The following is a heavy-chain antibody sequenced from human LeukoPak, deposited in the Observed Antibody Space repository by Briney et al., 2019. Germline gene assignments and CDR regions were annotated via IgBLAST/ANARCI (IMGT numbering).Heavy chain of an antibody. Sequence: GGSLRLACAASEFTLSSYAMSWVRQAPGEGLEWVSVIYSGGSTDYADSVKGRFTISRDNSKNTLYLQMNSLRAEDTAVYYCARDTRYYDSSGYYADYYYYYGMDVWGQGTTVTVSS. J-gene: IGHJ6*02. CDR1: EFTLSSYA. V-gene: IGHV3-53*01. D-gene: IGHD3-22*01. CDR2: IYSGGST. CDR3: ARDTRYYDSSGYYADYYYYYGMDV.